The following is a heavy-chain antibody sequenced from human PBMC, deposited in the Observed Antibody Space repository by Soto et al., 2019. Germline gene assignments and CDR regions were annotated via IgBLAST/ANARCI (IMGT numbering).Heavy chain of an antibody. J-gene: IGHJ4*02. Sequence: EVQLVESGGGLVKPGGSLRLSFAASGFTVSNAWMNWVRQAPGKGLEWVGRIKSKTDDGTTDYAAPVKGRFTISRDDSKNTLYLQMNSLKTEDTAVYYCTTGEGGSYYWVQGILVTVSS. CDR2: IKSKTDDGTT. D-gene: IGHD3-16*01. V-gene: IGHV3-15*07. CDR3: TTGEGGSYY. CDR1: GFTVSNAW.